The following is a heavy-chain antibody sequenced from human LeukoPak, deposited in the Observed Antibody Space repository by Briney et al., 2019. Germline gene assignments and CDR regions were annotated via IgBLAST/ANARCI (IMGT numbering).Heavy chain of an antibody. D-gene: IGHD2-2*02. J-gene: IGHJ3*02. V-gene: IGHV4-34*01. CDR1: GGSFSGYY. CDR2: INHSGST. Sequence: ETLSLTCAVYGGSFSGYYWSWIRQPPGKGLEWVGEINHSGSTNYNPSLKSRVTISVDTSKNQFSLKLSSVTAADTAVYYCARLPGCSSTSCYTGAFDTWGQGTMVTVSS. CDR3: ARLPGCSSTSCYTGAFDT.